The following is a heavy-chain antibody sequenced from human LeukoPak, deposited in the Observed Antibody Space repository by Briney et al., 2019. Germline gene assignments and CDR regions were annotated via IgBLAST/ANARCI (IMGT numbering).Heavy chain of an antibody. V-gene: IGHV4-59*01. Sequence: PSETLSLTCTVSGGSISSYYWSWIRQSPGKGLECIGYIHYTGSTNYNPSLKSRVTISVETSKNQFSLKLKSVTAADAAVYYCARGGYYGSGNDFRFDPWGQGTLVTVSS. J-gene: IGHJ5*02. CDR3: ARGGYYGSGNDFRFDP. CDR1: GGSISSYY. D-gene: IGHD3-10*01. CDR2: IHYTGST.